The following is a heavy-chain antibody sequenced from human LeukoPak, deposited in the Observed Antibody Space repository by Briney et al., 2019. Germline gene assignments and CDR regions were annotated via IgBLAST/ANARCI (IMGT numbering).Heavy chain of an antibody. Sequence: GRSLRLSCAASGFTFDDYAMHWVRQAPGKGLEWVSGISWNSGSMDYADSVKGRFTISRDNANNSLYLQMNSLRAEDTAVYFCAKTYYYDSGNYWGQGTLVTVSS. D-gene: IGHD3-10*01. J-gene: IGHJ4*02. CDR3: AKTYYYDSGNY. CDR2: ISWNSGSM. CDR1: GFTFDDYA. V-gene: IGHV3-9*01.